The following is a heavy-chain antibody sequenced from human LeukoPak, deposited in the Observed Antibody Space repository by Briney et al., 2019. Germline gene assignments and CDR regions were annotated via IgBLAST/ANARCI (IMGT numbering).Heavy chain of an antibody. CDR1: GGTFSSYA. D-gene: IGHD3-22*01. Sequence: SVKVSCKASGGTFSSYAISWVRQAPGQGLEWMGRIIPILGIANYAQKFQGRVTITADKSTSTAYMELSSLRSEDTAVYYCARGKYYYDSVDYWGQGTLVTVSS. V-gene: IGHV1-69*04. J-gene: IGHJ4*02. CDR3: ARGKYYYDSVDY. CDR2: IIPILGIA.